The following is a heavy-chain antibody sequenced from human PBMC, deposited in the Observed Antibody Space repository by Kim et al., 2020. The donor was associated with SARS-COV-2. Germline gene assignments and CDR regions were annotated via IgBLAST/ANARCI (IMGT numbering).Heavy chain of an antibody. CDR3: AKDSGVGESGYDDPGKFDY. D-gene: IGHD5-12*01. V-gene: IGHV3-9*01. CDR1: GFTFDDYA. J-gene: IGHJ4*02. CDR2: ISWNSGSI. Sequence: GGSLRLSCAASGFTFDDYAMHWVRQAPGKGLEWVSGISWNSGSIGYADSVKGRFTISRDNAKNSLYLQMNSLRAEDTALYYCAKDSGVGESGYDDPGKFDYWGQGTLVTVSS.